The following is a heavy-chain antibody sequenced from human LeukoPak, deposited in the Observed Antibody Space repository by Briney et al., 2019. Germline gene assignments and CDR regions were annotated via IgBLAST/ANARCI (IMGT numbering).Heavy chain of an antibody. CDR3: ARQSRFGEFDP. CDR2: IYPGDSDT. J-gene: IGHJ5*02. CDR1: GYSFTKYW. Sequence: GESLKISCKGSGYSFTKYWIAWVRQMPGKGLECMGIIYPGDSDTRYSPSFQGQVTISADKSISTAHLQWSSLKASDNAMYYCARQSRFGEFDPWGQGTLVTVSS. D-gene: IGHD3-10*01. V-gene: IGHV5-51*01.